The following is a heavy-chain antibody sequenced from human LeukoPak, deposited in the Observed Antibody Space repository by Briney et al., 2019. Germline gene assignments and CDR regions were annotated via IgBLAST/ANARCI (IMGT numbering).Heavy chain of an antibody. CDR1: GFTFSSYE. J-gene: IGHJ4*02. Sequence: PGGSLRLSCVASGFTFSSYEMNWVRQAPGKGLEWVSYIRSSGSTIYYADSVKGRFTISRDNAKNSLDLQMNSLRAEDTAVYYCATKSTYYFDSGGYPTIDHCGQGTLVTVSS. V-gene: IGHV3-48*03. D-gene: IGHD3-22*01. CDR3: ATKSTYYFDSGGYPTIDH. CDR2: IRSSGSTI.